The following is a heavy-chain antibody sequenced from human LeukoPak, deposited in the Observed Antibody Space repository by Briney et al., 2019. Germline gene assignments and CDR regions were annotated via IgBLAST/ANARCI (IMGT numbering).Heavy chain of an antibody. CDR2: ISGSGGST. V-gene: IGHV3-23*01. CDR1: GFTFSSYA. Sequence: GGSLRLSCAASGFTFSSYAMSWVRQAPGKGLEWVSAISGSGGSTYYADSVKGRFTISRDNSKNTLYLQMNSLRAEDTAVYYCATERFKNWNYGNDAFDIWGQGTMVTVSS. CDR3: ATERFKNWNYGNDAFDI. D-gene: IGHD1-7*01. J-gene: IGHJ3*02.